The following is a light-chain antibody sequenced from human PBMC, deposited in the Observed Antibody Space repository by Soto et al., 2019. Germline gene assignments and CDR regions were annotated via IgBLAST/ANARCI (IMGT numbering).Light chain of an antibody. V-gene: IGKV3-11*01. CDR2: DAS. CDR1: QSVSNY. Sequence: EIVLTQSPAILSVSPGERATLSCRASQSVSNYLAWYQQKPGQAPRLLIYDASNRATGIPGRFSGSGSGTDFTLTISSLEPEDSAVYYCQQRSNWPPITFGQGTRLEI. CDR3: QQRSNWPPIT. J-gene: IGKJ5*01.